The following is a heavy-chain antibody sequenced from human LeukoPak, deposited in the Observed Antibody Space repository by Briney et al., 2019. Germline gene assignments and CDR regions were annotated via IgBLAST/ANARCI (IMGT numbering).Heavy chain of an antibody. D-gene: IGHD5-18*01. CDR3: ARARGYSYGPYYYSYYMDV. Sequence: SETLSLTCTVSGGSISSYYWSLIRQPPGKGLEWIGYIYYSGSADYNPSLKSRVTISVDTSKNQFSLKLSSVTAADTAVYYCARARGYSYGPYYYSYYMDVWGKGTTVTVPS. CDR1: GGSISSYY. CDR2: IYYSGSA. V-gene: IGHV4-59*01. J-gene: IGHJ6*03.